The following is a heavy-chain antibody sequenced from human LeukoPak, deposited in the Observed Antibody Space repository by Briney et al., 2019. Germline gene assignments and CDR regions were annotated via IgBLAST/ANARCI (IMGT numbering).Heavy chain of an antibody. J-gene: IGHJ3*01. CDR1: GYIFSSYG. D-gene: IGHD6-13*01. CDR3: ARGRSGSSSWYGEDAFDF. CDR2: ITSYNGNT. V-gene: IGHV1-18*01. Sequence: ASVKVSCKTSGYIFSSYGIKWVRKAPGQGLEWVEWITSYNGNTKYAQRFQDRVKMTTERSTSTVYMELKSLTSDDTAVYYCARGRSGSSSWYGEDAFDFWGQGTMVTVSS.